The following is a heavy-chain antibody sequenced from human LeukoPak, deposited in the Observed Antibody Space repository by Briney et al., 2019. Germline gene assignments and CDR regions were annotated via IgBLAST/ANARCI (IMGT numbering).Heavy chain of an antibody. CDR3: ASGSRYFDWFYYYYYMDV. CDR2: IYHSGST. V-gene: IGHV4-38-2*02. Sequence: PSETLSLTCSVSAYSITNGYYWGWIRQPPGKGLEWIGSIYHSGSTYYSPSFKSRVTISADTSKNQFSLRLTSVTAADTAVYYCASGSRYFDWFYYYYYMDVWGKGTTVTVSS. D-gene: IGHD3-9*01. J-gene: IGHJ6*03. CDR1: AYSITNGYY.